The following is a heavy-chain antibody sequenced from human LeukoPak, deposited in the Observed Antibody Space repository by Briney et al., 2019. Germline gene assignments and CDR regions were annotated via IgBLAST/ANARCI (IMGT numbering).Heavy chain of an antibody. J-gene: IGHJ6*02. CDR2: IYTSGST. CDR1: GGSISSGSYY. Sequence: PSETLSLTCTVSGGSISSGSYYWSWIRQPAGKGLEWIGRIYTSGSTNYNPSLKSRVTISVDTSKNQFSLKLSSLTAADTAVYYCTRESPKDVWGQGTPVTVSS. V-gene: IGHV4-61*02. CDR3: TRESPKDV.